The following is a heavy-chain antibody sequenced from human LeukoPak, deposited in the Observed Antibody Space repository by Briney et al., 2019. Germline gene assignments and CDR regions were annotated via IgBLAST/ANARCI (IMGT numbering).Heavy chain of an antibody. D-gene: IGHD6-6*01. V-gene: IGHV3-7*05. CDR3: ARDRDSSSSFDY. J-gene: IGHJ4*02. CDR1: GFTFSVYA. Sequence: PGGSLRLSCAASGFTFSVYAMSWVRQAPGKGLEWVANIKQDGSEKYYVDSVKGRFTISRDNAKNSLYLQTNSLRAEDTAVYYCARDRDSSSSFDYWGQGTLVTVSS. CDR2: IKQDGSEK.